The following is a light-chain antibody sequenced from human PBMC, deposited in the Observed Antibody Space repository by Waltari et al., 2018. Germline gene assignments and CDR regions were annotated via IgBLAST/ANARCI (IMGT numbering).Light chain of an antibody. V-gene: IGKV3-20*01. CDR3: QKYGSRPAT. CDR2: AAS. Sequence: EIVLTQSPGPLSLSPGERATLSCRASQSVSRSLAWYQQKPGQAPRLLIYAASSRATGIPDRFSGSGSGTDFSLTISRLEPEDFAVYYCQKYGSRPATFGQGTKVEIK. CDR1: QSVSRS. J-gene: IGKJ1*01.